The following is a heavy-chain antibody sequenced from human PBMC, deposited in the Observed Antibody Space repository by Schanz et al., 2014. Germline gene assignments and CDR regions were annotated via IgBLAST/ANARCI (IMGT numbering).Heavy chain of an antibody. V-gene: IGHV3-66*02. D-gene: IGHD4-17*01. CDR2: IYSDGRT. CDR1: GFTVSSNY. CDR3: AKATYADYGYFHY. J-gene: IGHJ4*02. Sequence: EVQLVESGGGLVQPGGSLRLSCVASGFTVSSNYMSWVRQAPGKGLEWVSVIYSDGRTYYGDSVKGRFTISRDNSKNTLYLQMNSLRTEDTAVYYCAKATYADYGYFHYWGQGTLVPVSS.